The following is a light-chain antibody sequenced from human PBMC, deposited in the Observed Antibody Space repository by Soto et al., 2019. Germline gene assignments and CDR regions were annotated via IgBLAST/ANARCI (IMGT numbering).Light chain of an antibody. V-gene: IGLV1-40*01. Sequence: QSVLTQPPSVSGAPGQRVTISCTGSSSNFGAGYEVHWYKQLPGAAPTLVIFNNLNRPSGVPERFSGSKSGTSASLVISGLQAEDEADYYCQSFDSSLTVYVFGSGTKLTVL. CDR3: QSFDSSLTVYV. CDR2: NNL. CDR1: SSNFGAGYE. J-gene: IGLJ1*01.